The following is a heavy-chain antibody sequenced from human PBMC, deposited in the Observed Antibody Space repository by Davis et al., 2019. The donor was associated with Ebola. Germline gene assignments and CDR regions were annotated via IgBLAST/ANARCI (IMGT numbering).Heavy chain of an antibody. D-gene: IGHD3-3*01. V-gene: IGHV4-39*01. CDR2: IYSRGTT. Sequence: MPSETLSLTCNVSGRSVTSSSHYWGWVRQPPGKGLEWIGSIYSRGTTYYNPSLESRVTISIDTSKNQFSLKLSSVTAADTAVYYCARGGSAIRFLEWLETYYYYGMDVWGQGTTVTVSS. CDR3: ARGGSAIRFLEWLETYYYYGMDV. CDR1: GRSVTSSSHY. J-gene: IGHJ6*02.